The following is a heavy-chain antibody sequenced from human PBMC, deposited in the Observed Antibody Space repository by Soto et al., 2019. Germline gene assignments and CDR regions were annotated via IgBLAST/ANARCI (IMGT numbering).Heavy chain of an antibody. V-gene: IGHV1-18*01. Sequence: ASVKVSCKASGYTFTTYGISWVRQAPGQRLEWIGWIVAHNDHTNYAQKFQGRVTMTTDTSTSTAYMELRSLRPDDTAVYYCARDRSTKDYWGQGTLVTVSS. CDR3: ARDRSTKDY. CDR2: IVAHNDHT. CDR1: GYTFTTYG. D-gene: IGHD2-2*01. J-gene: IGHJ4*02.